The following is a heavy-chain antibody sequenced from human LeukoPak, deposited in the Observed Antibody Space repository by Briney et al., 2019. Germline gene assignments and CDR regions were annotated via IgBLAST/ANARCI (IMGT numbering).Heavy chain of an antibody. CDR3: ARAYDYGDYCYFDY. D-gene: IGHD4-17*01. CDR1: GFTFSNYW. CDR2: IKQGGSEK. J-gene: IGHJ4*02. V-gene: IGHV3-7*01. Sequence: GGSLRLSCAGSGFTFSNYWMSWVRQAPGKGLEWVANIKQGGSEKYYVDSVKGRFTISRDNARNSLYLQVNSLRPDDTAVYYCARAYDYGDYCYFDYWGQGTLVTVSS.